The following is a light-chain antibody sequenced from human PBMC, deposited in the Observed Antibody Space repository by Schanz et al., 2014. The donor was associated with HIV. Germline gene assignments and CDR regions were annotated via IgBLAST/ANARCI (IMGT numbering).Light chain of an antibody. CDR3: SSYAGSNKNV. J-gene: IGLJ1*01. V-gene: IGLV2-8*01. CDR1: SSDIGGYNY. Sequence: QSALTQPPSASGSPGQSVTISCTGTSSDIGGYNYASWYQQHPGKAPKLIIYAVTKRPSGVSNRFSGSKSGNTASLTISGLQAEDEADYYCSSYAGSNKNVFGTGTKLTVL. CDR2: AVT.